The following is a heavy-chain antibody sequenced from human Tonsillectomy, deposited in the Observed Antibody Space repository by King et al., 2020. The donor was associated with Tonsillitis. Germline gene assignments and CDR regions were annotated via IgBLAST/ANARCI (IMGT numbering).Heavy chain of an antibody. CDR1: GGTFSSYP. J-gene: IGHJ4*02. D-gene: IGHD2-21*02. Sequence: HVQLVQSGAEVKKPGSSVKVSCKASGGTFSSYPISWVRQAPGQGLEWMGGIITIFNSASYAQSFQGRLTITADESTSTAYMELSSLRSDDTAVYYCARDRGGDFLGSLEYWGQGTLVTVSS. V-gene: IGHV1-69*01. CDR2: IITIFNSA. CDR3: ARDRGGDFLGSLEY.